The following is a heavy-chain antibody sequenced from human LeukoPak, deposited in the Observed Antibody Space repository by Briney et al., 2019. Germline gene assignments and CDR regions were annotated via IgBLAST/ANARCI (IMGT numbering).Heavy chain of an antibody. Sequence: GGSLRLSCAASGFTFSTYWMSWVRQAPGKGLEWVANIKQDGSEKYSLDSVKGRFTISRDNAKNSLYLQMNSLRAEDTAVYYCARCAGPVETDWGQGSLVTVSS. V-gene: IGHV3-7*03. CDR1: GFTFSTYW. CDR3: ARCAGPVETD. J-gene: IGHJ4*02. CDR2: IKQDGSEK. D-gene: IGHD2-21*02.